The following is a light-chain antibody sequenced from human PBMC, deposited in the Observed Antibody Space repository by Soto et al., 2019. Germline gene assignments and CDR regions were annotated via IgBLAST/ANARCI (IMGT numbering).Light chain of an antibody. J-gene: IGLJ3*02. CDR2: YDS. V-gene: IGLV3-21*01. Sequence: SYELTQPPSVSVAPGKTASVACGGSNIGSKSVHWYQKKSGQAPVLAMYYDSDRPSGIPERFSGSNSGNTANLTISRVEAGDEADYYCQVWDISSGHVVFGGGTKLTVL. CDR1: NIGSKS. CDR3: QVWDISSGHVV.